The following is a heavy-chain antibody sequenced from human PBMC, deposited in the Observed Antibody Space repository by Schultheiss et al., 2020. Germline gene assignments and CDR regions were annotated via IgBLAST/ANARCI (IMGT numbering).Heavy chain of an antibody. CDR1: GFTFSSYG. D-gene: IGHD3-22*01. CDR3: ARENDSWIAFDI. J-gene: IGHJ3*02. CDR2: IWYDGSNK. V-gene: IGHV3-33*01. Sequence: GGSLRLSCAASGFTFSSYGMHWVRQAPGKGPEWVAVIWYDGSNKYYADSVKGRFTISRDNSKNTLYLQMNSLRAEDTAVYYCARENDSWIAFDIWGQGQMGTVAS.